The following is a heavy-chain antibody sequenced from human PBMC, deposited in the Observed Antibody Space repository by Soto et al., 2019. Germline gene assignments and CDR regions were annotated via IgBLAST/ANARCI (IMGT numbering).Heavy chain of an antibody. Sequence: QVQLVQSGAEEKKPGASVKVSCKASGYTFTRDDMHWVRQAPGQGLEWMGWINAGNGNTKYSREFQGRVTFSRDTAATTGYMTISSLRSEDTAVYYCARAAGMVALDYWGQGTLVTVSS. CDR3: ARAAGMVALDY. V-gene: IGHV1-3*05. CDR1: GYTFTRDD. D-gene: IGHD5-18*01. CDR2: INAGNGNT. J-gene: IGHJ4*02.